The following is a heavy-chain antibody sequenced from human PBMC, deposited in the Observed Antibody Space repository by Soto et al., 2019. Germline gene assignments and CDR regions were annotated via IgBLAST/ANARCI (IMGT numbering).Heavy chain of an antibody. D-gene: IGHD2-15*01. Sequence: QVQLVQSGAEVKKPGSSVKISCKAFGGSFSDYAISWVRQAPGQGLEWMGGIIPIFGTPNYVQKFQDRVTFTAHESTNTAYMELSRLTSEDTAVYYCARDRAPRGWSYLDLWGQGTQVTVSS. CDR1: GGSFSDYA. CDR2: IIPIFGTP. CDR3: ARDRAPRGWSYLDL. J-gene: IGHJ4*02. V-gene: IGHV1-69*01.